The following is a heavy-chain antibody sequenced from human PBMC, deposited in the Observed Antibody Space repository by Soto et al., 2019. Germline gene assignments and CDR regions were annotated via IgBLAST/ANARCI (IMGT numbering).Heavy chain of an antibody. J-gene: IGHJ4*02. D-gene: IGHD5-18*01. Sequence: PGGSLRLSCAASGFTFRSYSMNWVRQAPGKGLEWVSSISSSSSYIYYADSVKGRFTFSRDNAKTSLYLQMNSLRAEDTAVYYCARALYTAPYYFENWGQEALETVSS. V-gene: IGHV3-21*01. CDR1: GFTFRSYS. CDR2: ISSSSSYI. CDR3: ARALYTAPYYFEN.